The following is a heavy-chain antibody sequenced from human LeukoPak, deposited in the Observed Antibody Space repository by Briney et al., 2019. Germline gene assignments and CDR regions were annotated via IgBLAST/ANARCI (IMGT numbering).Heavy chain of an antibody. D-gene: IGHD3-22*01. CDR3: ARDYDSSGYYGWFDP. V-gene: IGHV4-39*07. J-gene: IGHJ5*02. CDR2: IYSSGST. Sequence: SETLSLTCSVSGASISSGSNYWGWIRQPPGKTLEWIGSIYSSGSTYYNPSLKSRVIIIIDTPKNHFSLTLSSVTAADTAVYYCARDYDSSGYYGWFDPWGQGTLVTVSS. CDR1: GASISSGSNY.